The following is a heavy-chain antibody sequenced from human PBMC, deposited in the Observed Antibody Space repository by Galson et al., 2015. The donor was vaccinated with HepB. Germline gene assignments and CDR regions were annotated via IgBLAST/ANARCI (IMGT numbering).Heavy chain of an antibody. CDR1: GGTFSSYA. D-gene: IGHD4-11*01. J-gene: IGHJ4*02. CDR2: IAPFFGTP. CDR3: ARGGGNSNYAIGY. V-gene: IGHV1-69*13. Sequence: SVKVSCKASGGTFSSYAINWVRQAPGQGLEWMGGIAPFFGTPNYAQKFQGRVTITADEFTSTAYMELSSLRSEDTAVYYCARGGGNSNYAIGYWGQGTLVTVSS.